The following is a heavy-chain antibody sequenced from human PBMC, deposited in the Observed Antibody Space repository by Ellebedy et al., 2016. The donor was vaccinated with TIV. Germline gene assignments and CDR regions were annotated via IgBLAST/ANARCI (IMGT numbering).Heavy chain of an antibody. V-gene: IGHV1-69*13. J-gene: IGHJ6*02. CDR3: ASSFLASPFTAGGSGSKFPYYYYGMDV. CDR2: IIPIFGTA. Sequence: AASVKVSCKASGGTFSSYAISWVRQAPGQGLEWMGGIIPIFGTANYAQKFQGRVTITADESTSPAYMELSSLRSENTAVYYCASSFLASPFTAGGSGSKFPYYYYGMDVWGQGTTVTVSS. D-gene: IGHD3-10*01. CDR1: GGTFSSYA.